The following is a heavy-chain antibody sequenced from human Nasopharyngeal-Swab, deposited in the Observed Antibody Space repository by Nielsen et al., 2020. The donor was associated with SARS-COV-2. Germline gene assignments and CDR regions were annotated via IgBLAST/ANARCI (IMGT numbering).Heavy chain of an antibody. J-gene: IGHJ6*03. V-gene: IGHV4-39*01. D-gene: IGHD3-16*01. CDR2: IYYSGST. Sequence: WIRQPPGRGLEWIGSIYYSGSTYYNPSLKSRVTISVDTSKNQLSLKLSSVTAADTAVYYCARNNPGSLVNYYYYMDVWGKGTTVTVSS. CDR3: ARNNPGSLVNYYYYMDV.